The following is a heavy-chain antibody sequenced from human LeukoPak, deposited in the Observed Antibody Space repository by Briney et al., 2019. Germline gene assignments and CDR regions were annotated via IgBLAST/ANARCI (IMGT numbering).Heavy chain of an antibody. D-gene: IGHD3-10*01. J-gene: IGHJ4*02. CDR1: GFTFSSYA. Sequence: GGSLRLSCAASGFTFSSYAMSWVRQAPGKGLEWVSAISGSGGSTYYADSVKGRFTISRDNSKNTLYLQMNSLRAEDTAVYYCAKGGDYYGSGSYWGFDYWGQGTLVTASS. CDR3: AKGGDYYGSGSYWGFDY. V-gene: IGHV3-23*01. CDR2: ISGSGGST.